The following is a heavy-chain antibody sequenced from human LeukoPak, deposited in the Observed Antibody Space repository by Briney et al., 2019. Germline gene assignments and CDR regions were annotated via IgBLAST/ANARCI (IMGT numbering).Heavy chain of an antibody. V-gene: IGHV3-74*01. CDR2: INSDRSST. D-gene: IGHD4-17*01. CDR3: ASDYGDYGGENWYFDL. Sequence: GGSLRLSCAASGFTFSSYWMHWVRQAPGKGLVWVSRINSDRSSTSYADSVKGRFTISRDNAKNTLYLQMNSLRAEDTAVYYCASDYGDYGGENWYFDLWGRGTLVTVSS. J-gene: IGHJ2*01. CDR1: GFTFSSYW.